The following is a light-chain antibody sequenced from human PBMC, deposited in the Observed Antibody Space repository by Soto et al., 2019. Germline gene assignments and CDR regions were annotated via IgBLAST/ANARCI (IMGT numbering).Light chain of an antibody. CDR2: DAS. CDR3: QQRSNWPPLT. Sequence: EIVLTQSPATLPLYPGERATLSCRASQRVSSYLAWYQQKPGQAPRLLLYDASNRATGIPARFSGSGSGTDFTLTLSSLEPEDFAIYYCQQRSNWPPLTFGGGTKVEIK. V-gene: IGKV3-11*01. CDR1: QRVSSY. J-gene: IGKJ4*01.